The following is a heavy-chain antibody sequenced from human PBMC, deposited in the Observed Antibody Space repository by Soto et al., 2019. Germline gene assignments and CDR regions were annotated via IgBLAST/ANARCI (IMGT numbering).Heavy chain of an antibody. CDR3: ERVDKSHWRDSDAFDI. Sequence: DSVKVSCKASGYTCTSYDINWVRQATGQGLEWMGWMNPNSGNTGYAQKFQGRVTMTRNTSISTAYKELRSLRSEDTAVYYCERVDKSHWRDSDAFDIWGQGKMVTVSS. J-gene: IGHJ3*02. D-gene: IGHD1-1*01. V-gene: IGHV1-8*01. CDR1: GYTCTSYD. CDR2: MNPNSGNT.